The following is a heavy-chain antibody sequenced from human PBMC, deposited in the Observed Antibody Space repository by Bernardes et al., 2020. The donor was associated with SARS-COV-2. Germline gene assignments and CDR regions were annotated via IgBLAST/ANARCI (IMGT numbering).Heavy chain of an antibody. CDR3: ATHPFLRYFKLST. D-gene: IGHD3-9*01. CDR2: SYYSGST. CDR1: GGSITSGDYY. J-gene: IGHJ5*02. Sequence: SETLSLTCTVSGGSITSGDYYWSWIRQHPGRGLEWVGYSYYSGSTYYNPSLKSRVTISVDTSKNQFSLKLRSVTAADTAVYYCATHPFLRYFKLSTWGQGTLVTVSS. V-gene: IGHV4-31*03.